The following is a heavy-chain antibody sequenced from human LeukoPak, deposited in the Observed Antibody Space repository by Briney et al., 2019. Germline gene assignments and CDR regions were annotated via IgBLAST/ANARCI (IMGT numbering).Heavy chain of an antibody. CDR2: INPNSGGT. Sequence: ASVKVSCKASGYTFTGYYMHWVRRAPGQGLEWMGRINPNSGGTNYAQKFQGRVTMTRDTSISTAYMELSRLRSDDTAVYYCARGYVVRGVICNWGQGTLVTVSS. CDR3: ARGYVVRGVICN. J-gene: IGHJ4*02. CDR1: GYTFTGYY. D-gene: IGHD3-10*01. V-gene: IGHV1-2*06.